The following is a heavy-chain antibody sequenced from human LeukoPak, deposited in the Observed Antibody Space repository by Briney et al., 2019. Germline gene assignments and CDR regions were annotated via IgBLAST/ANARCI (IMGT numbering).Heavy chain of an antibody. CDR3: ARFYYDSRGSYYYYMDV. Sequence: ASDTLSLTCTVPGGSISSYYWSWIRQPPGKGLEWMGYIYYSGSTNYNPSLKSRVTISVDTSTDQFSLKLSSVTAADTAVYYCARFYYDSRGSYYYYMDVWGKGTTVTVSS. CDR2: IYYSGST. J-gene: IGHJ6*03. V-gene: IGHV4-59*01. D-gene: IGHD3-22*01. CDR1: GGSISSYY.